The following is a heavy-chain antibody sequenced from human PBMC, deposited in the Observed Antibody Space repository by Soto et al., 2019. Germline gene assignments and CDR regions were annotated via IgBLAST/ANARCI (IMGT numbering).Heavy chain of an antibody. Sequence: EVQLVESGGGLVQPGGSLRLSCAASGFSFSDHDMDWVRQAPGKGLEWVGRARNKARSYSIEFAASVKGRFTISRDDSKTAVYLHMNSLETEDTAVYYCAGVRWGDVDYWGQGTLVTVSS. CDR3: AGVRWGDVDY. CDR1: GFSFSDHD. V-gene: IGHV3-72*01. J-gene: IGHJ4*02. D-gene: IGHD3-16*01. CDR2: ARNKARSYSI.